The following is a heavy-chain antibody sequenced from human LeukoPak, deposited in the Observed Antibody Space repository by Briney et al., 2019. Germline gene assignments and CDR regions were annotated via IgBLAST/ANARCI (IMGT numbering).Heavy chain of an antibody. J-gene: IGHJ6*02. CDR3: ARGNGSGSYQFYYYYYGMDV. V-gene: IGHV4-59*08. CDR1: GGSISSYY. CDR2: IYYSGST. D-gene: IGHD3-10*01. Sequence: SETLSLTCTVSGGSISSYYWSWIRQPPGKGLEWIGYIYYSGSTNYNPSLKSRVTISVDTSKNQFSLKLSSVTAADTAVYYCARGNGSGSYQFYYYYYGMDVWGQGTTVTVS.